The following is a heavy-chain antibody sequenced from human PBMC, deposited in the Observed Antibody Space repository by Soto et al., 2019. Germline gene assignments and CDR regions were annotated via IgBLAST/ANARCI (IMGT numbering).Heavy chain of an antibody. D-gene: IGHD1-1*01. CDR3: ARGRELEVGYYYYPMDV. J-gene: IGHJ6*02. CDR2: MFGGGST. Sequence: HPVGSLRLSCAVSGFAVNDNYMTWVRQAPGKGLEWVSVMFGGGSTFYADSVKGRFTILRDIPKNTLYLQVNSLRAEDTAVYYCARGRELEVGYYYYPMDVWGQGTTVTVSS. CDR1: GFAVNDNY. V-gene: IGHV3-53*01.